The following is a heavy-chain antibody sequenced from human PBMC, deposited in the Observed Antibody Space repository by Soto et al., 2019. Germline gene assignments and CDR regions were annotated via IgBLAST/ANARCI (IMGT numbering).Heavy chain of an antibody. V-gene: IGHV5-51*01. CDR2: IYPGDSDT. J-gene: IGHJ4*02. CDR1: GYSFTSYW. Sequence: GESLKISCKGSGYSFTSYWIGWVLQMPGKGLEWMGIIYPGDSDTRYSPSFQGQVTISADKSISTAYLQWSSLKASDTAMYYCARQVLRSGSYLDYFDYWGQGTLVTVSS. CDR3: ARQVLRSGSYLDYFDY. D-gene: IGHD1-26*01.